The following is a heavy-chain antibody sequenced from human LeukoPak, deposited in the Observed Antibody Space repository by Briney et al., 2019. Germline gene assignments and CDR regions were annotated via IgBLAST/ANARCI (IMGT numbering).Heavy chain of an antibody. D-gene: IGHD2-21*02. V-gene: IGHV3-21*01. CDR3: AREYCGGDCYPIDY. Sequence: AGGSLRLSCAASGFTFSSYSMNWVRQAPGKGLEWVSSISSSSSCIYYADSVKGRFTISRDNAKNSLYLQMNSLRAEDTAVYYCAREYCGGDCYPIDYWGQGTLVTVSS. CDR2: ISSSSSCI. J-gene: IGHJ4*02. CDR1: GFTFSSYS.